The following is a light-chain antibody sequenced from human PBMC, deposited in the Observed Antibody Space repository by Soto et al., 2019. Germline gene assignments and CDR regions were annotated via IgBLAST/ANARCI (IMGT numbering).Light chain of an antibody. CDR2: DAY. J-gene: IGKJ5*01. Sequence: VLTQSPGTLSLSPGERATLSCRASQSFRGLLAWYQQKPGQAPRLLIYDAYNRATGIPPRFSGSGSGTDFTLTISSLEPEDSAVYYCQQRHMWPITFGQGTRLEIK. CDR1: QSFRGL. CDR3: QQRHMWPIT. V-gene: IGKV3-11*01.